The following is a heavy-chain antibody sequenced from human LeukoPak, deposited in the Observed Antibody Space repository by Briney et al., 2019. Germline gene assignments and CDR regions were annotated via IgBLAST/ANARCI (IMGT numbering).Heavy chain of an antibody. CDR1: GFTFSDHW. D-gene: IGHD2-15*01. CDR2: IKQDESKR. CDR3: AREASLYCSGNDCYWAFDR. J-gene: IGHJ5*02. Sequence: SGGSLRPSCAASGFTFSDHWMSWVHQAPGKGLEWVANIKQDESKRYYVDSVKGRFTISRDHAKNSLYLQINSLRAEDTAVYYCAREASLYCSGNDCYWAFDRWGQGTLVTVSS. V-gene: IGHV3-7*01.